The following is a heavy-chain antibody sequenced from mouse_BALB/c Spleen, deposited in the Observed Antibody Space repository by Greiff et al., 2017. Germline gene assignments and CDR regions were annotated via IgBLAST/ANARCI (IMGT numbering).Heavy chain of an antibody. J-gene: IGHJ3*01. CDR1: GYSFTGYF. CDR3: ASSQYGNPAGFAY. V-gene: IGHV1-20*02. Sequence: VQLKESGPELVKPGASVKISCKASGYSFTGYFMNWVMQSHGKSLEWIGRINPYNGDTFYNQKFKGKATLTVDKSSSTAHMELRSLASEDSAVYYCASSQYGNPAGFAYWGQGTRVTVSA. D-gene: IGHD2-10*02. CDR2: INPYNGDT.